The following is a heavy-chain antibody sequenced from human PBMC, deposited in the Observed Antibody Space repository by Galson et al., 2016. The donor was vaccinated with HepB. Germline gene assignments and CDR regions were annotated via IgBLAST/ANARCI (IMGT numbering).Heavy chain of an antibody. CDR3: AKENYLTSYYYDSSGYLHH. J-gene: IGHJ4*02. Sequence: SLRLSCAASGFIFSSYGMHWVRQAPGKGLEWVAVISYDGSNKYYADSVKGRFTSSRDNSKNTVFLQMNSLRADDTAVYFCAKENYLTSYYYDSSGYLHHWGQGTLVTVSS. V-gene: IGHV3-30*18. CDR2: ISYDGSNK. D-gene: IGHD3-22*01. CDR1: GFIFSSYG.